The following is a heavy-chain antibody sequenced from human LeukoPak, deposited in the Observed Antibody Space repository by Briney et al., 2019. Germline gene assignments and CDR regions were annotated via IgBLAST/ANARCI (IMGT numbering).Heavy chain of an antibody. Sequence: SESLSLTCGVSEAALSDYRWMWIRQGPGKGLEWIGESNPRRRTTYYPSSKSRVTISVKTPKKQLPLKKTSVTAADTAIYYCARGEDYDYCNIFGGRHNWFDAWGQETPVTVSS. CDR3: ARGEDYDYCNIFGGRHNWFDA. CDR1: EAALSDYR. CDR2: SNPRRRT. V-gene: IGHV4-34*01. J-gene: IGHJ5*02. D-gene: IGHD3/OR15-3a*01.